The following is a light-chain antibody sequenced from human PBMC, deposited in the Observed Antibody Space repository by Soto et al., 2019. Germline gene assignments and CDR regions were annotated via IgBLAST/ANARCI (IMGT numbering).Light chain of an antibody. Sequence: QSALTQPRSVSGSPGQPVTISCTGTSRDVGGYNYVSWYQQHPGKAPKLMIYDVSKRPSWVPDRFSGSKSGNTASLTISGLQAEDEADYYCCSYEGSYVVFGGGTKVTVL. V-gene: IGLV2-11*01. CDR3: CSYEGSYVV. CDR2: DVS. CDR1: SRDVGGYNY. J-gene: IGLJ2*01.